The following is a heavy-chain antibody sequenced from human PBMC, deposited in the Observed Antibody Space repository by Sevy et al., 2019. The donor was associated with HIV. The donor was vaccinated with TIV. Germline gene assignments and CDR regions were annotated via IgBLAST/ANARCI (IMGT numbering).Heavy chain of an antibody. Sequence: GGSLRLSCAASNLTFEDYAMHWVRRAPGKGLEWVSVISWNGADIGFAASVKGRFTISRDNAKSSVYLQINSLTPEDTGVYYCAKGQQLITQSGSYFYYGMNVWGQGTTVTVSS. D-gene: IGHD6-13*01. V-gene: IGHV3-9*01. CDR3: AKGQQLITQSGSYFYYGMNV. J-gene: IGHJ6*02. CDR2: ISWNGADI. CDR1: NLTFEDYA.